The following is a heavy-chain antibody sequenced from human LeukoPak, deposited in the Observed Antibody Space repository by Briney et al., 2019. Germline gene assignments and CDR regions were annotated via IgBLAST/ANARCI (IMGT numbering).Heavy chain of an antibody. D-gene: IGHD6-13*01. CDR3: AKVVAAHKDAFDI. Sequence: PGGSLRLSCAAPGFTFSSYAMSWVRQAPGKGLEWVSAISGSGGSTYYADSVKGRFTISRDNSKNTLYLQMNSLRAEDTAVYYCAKVVAAHKDAFDIWGQGTMVSVSS. V-gene: IGHV3-23*01. CDR1: GFTFSSYA. CDR2: ISGSGGST. J-gene: IGHJ3*02.